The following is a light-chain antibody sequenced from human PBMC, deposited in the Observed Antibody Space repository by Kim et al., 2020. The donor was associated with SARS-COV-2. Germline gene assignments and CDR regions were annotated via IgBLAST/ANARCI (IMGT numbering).Light chain of an antibody. CDR2: GAA. CDR3: QKYNSAPWT. V-gene: IGKV1-27*01. J-gene: IGKJ1*01. CDR1: QDIANS. Sequence: SASIGDRVTITCRASQDIANSLAWYQQKPGKVPQVLIYGAATLQSGVPSRFSGSGSGTEFTLTIGSLQTEDVATYYRQKYNSAPWTFGPGTKLEI.